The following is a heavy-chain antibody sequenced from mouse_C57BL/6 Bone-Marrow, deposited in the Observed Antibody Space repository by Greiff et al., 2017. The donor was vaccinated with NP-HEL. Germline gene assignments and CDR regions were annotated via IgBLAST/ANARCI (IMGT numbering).Heavy chain of an antibody. CDR2: ISSSGGT. Sequence: EVQLQQSGPALVKPSQTVSLTCTVSGYSITNGNHWWNWIRQVSGSKLEWIGYISSSGGTDSNPSHKSRISITRDTSKNQLFLQLNSVTTEDIATYYCAREYYGSSYWYFDVWGTGTTVTVSS. V-gene: IGHV3-4*01. D-gene: IGHD1-1*01. J-gene: IGHJ1*03. CDR3: AREYYGSSYWYFDV. CDR1: GYSITNGNHW.